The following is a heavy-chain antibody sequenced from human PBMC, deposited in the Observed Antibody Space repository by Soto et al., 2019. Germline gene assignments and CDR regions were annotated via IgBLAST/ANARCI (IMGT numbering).Heavy chain of an antibody. CDR1: GGSFGIYP. CDR2: VISILNVA. J-gene: IGHJ4*02. Sequence: QVQLVQSGAEVKKPGSSVKVSCQTSGGSFGIYPISWVRQAPGQGLEWVGRVISILNVANYTQKLHGSTTLTADKTTTTAYMETSSLTSEDTAVYYCAREATSGLDYWGQGTLVTVSS. V-gene: IGHV1-69*04. D-gene: IGHD2-2*01. CDR3: AREATSGLDY.